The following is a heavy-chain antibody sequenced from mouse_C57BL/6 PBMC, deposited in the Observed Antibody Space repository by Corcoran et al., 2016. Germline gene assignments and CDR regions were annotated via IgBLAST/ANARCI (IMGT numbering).Heavy chain of an antibody. CDR3: ARGEVIYDGYLDY. V-gene: IGHV1-80*01. J-gene: IGHJ2*01. CDR2: IYPGDGDT. Sequence: QVQLQQSGAELVKPGASVKISCKASGYAFSSYWMNWVKQRPGKGLEWIGQIYPGDGDTNYNGKFKGKATLTADKSSSTAYMQLSSLTSEDSAVYFCARGEVIYDGYLDYWGQGTTLTVSS. CDR1: GYAFSSYW. D-gene: IGHD2-3*01.